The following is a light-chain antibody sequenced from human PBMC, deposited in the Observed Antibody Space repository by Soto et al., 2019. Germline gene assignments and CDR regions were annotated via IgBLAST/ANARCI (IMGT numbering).Light chain of an antibody. CDR1: SSDDGSYKL. CDR3: CSSASNSILYV. CDR2: DGS. J-gene: IGLJ1*01. Sequence: QSALTQPASVSGSPGQSISISCTGTSSDDGSYKLVSWYQHHPGKAPKLMIYDGSKRPSGVSNRFSGSTSGNTASLTISGLHAEDEADYYCCSSASNSILYVFGTGTKLTVL. V-gene: IGLV2-23*01.